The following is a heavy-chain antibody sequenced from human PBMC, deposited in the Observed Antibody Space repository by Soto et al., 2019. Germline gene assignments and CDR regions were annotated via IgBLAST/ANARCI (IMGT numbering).Heavy chain of an antibody. V-gene: IGHV4-38-2*02. J-gene: IGHJ3*02. CDR3: ARDWGSPPGPHAFDI. Sequence: SETLALTCAVSGYSISSGYYWGWIRQPPGKGLEWIGSIYHSGSTYYNPSLKSRVTISVDTSKNQFSLKLSSVTAADTAVYYCARDWGSPPGPHAFDIWGQGTMVTVSS. CDR1: GYSISSGYY. D-gene: IGHD3-16*01. CDR2: IYHSGST.